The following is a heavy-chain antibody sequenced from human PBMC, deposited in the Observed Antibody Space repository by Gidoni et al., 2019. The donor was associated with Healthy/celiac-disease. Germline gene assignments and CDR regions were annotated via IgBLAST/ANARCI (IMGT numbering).Heavy chain of an antibody. CDR2: INHSGST. CDR3: ASYCSGGSCYAGPAR. Sequence: QVQLKQWGAGLLTPSETLSLTCAVYGGSFSGDYWSWIRQPPGKGLEWIGEINHSGSTNYNPSRKSRVTISVDTSKNQFSLKLSYVTAADTAVYYCASYCSGGSCYAGPARWGQGTLVTVSS. CDR1: GGSFSGDY. V-gene: IGHV4-34*01. D-gene: IGHD2-15*01. J-gene: IGHJ4*02.